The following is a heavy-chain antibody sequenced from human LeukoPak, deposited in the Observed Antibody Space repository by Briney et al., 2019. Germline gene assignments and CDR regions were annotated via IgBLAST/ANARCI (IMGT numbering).Heavy chain of an antibody. CDR3: ARDKALMLYTSDAFDV. V-gene: IGHV3-48*03. Sequence: GGSLRLSCEASGFTFTGSEMNWVRQAPGKGLEWISYISSSGSTIQYADSVKGRFTISRDNHKNSLYLQMNSLRAEDTAVYYCARDKALMLYTSDAFDVWGKGTVVTVSS. CDR2: ISSSGSTI. D-gene: IGHD2-8*02. CDR1: GFTFTGSE. J-gene: IGHJ3*01.